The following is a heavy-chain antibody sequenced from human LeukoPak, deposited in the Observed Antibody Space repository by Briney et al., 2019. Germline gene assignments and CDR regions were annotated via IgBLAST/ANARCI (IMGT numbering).Heavy chain of an antibody. D-gene: IGHD3-10*01. CDR2: IYYSGST. CDR1: GGSISSYY. V-gene: IGHV4-59*01. J-gene: IGHJ5*02. CDR3: ARAVRGVVSPSHSWFDP. Sequence: PSETLSLTCTVSGGSISSYYWSWIRQPPGKGLEWIGYIYYSGSTNYNPSLKSRVTISVDTSKNQFSLKLSSVTAADTAVYYCARAVRGVVSPSHSWFDPWGQGSLVTVS.